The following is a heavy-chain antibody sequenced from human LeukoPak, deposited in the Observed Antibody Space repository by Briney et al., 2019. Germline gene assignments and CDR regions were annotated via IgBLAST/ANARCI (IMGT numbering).Heavy chain of an antibody. CDR3: AKGNSYYYLDY. J-gene: IGHJ4*02. CDR2: LTSSGDDT. D-gene: IGHD4-11*01. CDR1: GITLDTYT. Sequence: PGGSLRLSCAASGITLDTYTINWVRQAPGKGLEWVSSLTSSGDDTYYSDSVKGRFTISRDNSRNTLYLHMNSLRAEDTAVYYCAKGNSYYYLDYWGQGILVTVSS. V-gene: IGHV3-23*01.